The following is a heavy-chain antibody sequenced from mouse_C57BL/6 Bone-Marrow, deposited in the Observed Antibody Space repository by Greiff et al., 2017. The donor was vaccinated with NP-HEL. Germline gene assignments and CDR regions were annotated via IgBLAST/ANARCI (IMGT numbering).Heavy chain of an antibody. CDR2: IDPETGGT. D-gene: IGHD1-1*01. CDR3: TRKGITTVVPHWYFDV. V-gene: IGHV1-15*01. Sequence: QVQLQQSGAELVRPGASVTLSCKASGYTFTDYEMHWVKQTPVHGLEWIGAIDPETGGTAYNQKFKGKAILTADKSSSTAYMEIRSLTSEDSAVYYCTRKGITTVVPHWYFDVWGTGTTVTVSS. CDR1: GYTFTDYE. J-gene: IGHJ1*03.